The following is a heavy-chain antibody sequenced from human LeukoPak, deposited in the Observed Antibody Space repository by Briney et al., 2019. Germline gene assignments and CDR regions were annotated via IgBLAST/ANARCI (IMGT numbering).Heavy chain of an antibody. CDR3: ARRRRIHIVVVTATPYYYYMDV. D-gene: IGHD2-21*02. CDR1: GFTFSSYW. CDR2: INSDGSST. Sequence: PGGSLRLSCAASGFTFSSYWMHWVRQAPGKGLVWVSRINSDGSSTNYADSVKGRFTISRDNAKNTLHLQMNSLRAEDTALYYCARRRRIHIVVVTATPYYYYMDVWGKGTTVTVSS. J-gene: IGHJ6*03. V-gene: IGHV3-74*01.